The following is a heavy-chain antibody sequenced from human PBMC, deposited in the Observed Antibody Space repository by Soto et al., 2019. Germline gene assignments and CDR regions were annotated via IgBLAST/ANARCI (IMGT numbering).Heavy chain of an antibody. Sequence: ASVKVSCKVSGYTLTELSMHWVRQAPGKGLEWMGGFDPEDGETIYAQKFQGRVTMTEDTSTDTAYMELSSLGSEDTAVYYCATVQYDFWSGYYLINYFDYWGQGTLVTVSS. CDR2: FDPEDGET. D-gene: IGHD3-3*01. J-gene: IGHJ4*02. CDR1: GYTLTELS. V-gene: IGHV1-24*01. CDR3: ATVQYDFWSGYYLINYFDY.